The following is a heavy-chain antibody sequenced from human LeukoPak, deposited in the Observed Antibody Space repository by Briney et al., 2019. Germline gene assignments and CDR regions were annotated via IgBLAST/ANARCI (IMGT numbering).Heavy chain of an antibody. CDR1: GFPFSSYW. CDR3: AKDNRRHYTSGPNPDSLH. Sequence: GGSLRLSCAASGFPFSSYWMSWVRQAPGKGLEWVANIRHDGSETYYVDSVKGRFTISRDNAKNSLYLQMNSLRVEDTAFYYCAKDNRRHYTSGPNPDSLHWGQGALVTVSS. V-gene: IGHV3-7*03. CDR2: IRHDGSET. D-gene: IGHD6-19*01. J-gene: IGHJ4*02.